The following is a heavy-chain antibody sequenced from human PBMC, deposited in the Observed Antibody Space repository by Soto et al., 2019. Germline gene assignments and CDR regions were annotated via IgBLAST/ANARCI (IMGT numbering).Heavy chain of an antibody. D-gene: IGHD3-10*01. V-gene: IGHV3-30*18. CDR1: GFTFSGYG. CDR2: ISYEGSNK. J-gene: IGHJ4*02. CDR3: AKDLLTPYGSGSYYPDY. Sequence: GGSVRLSCAASGFTFSGYGIHWVRQAPDKGLERVVAISYEGSNKYYADDRKGRFTISTDNSKNSLYLQMNSLRAEDTAVYYCAKDLLTPYGSGSYYPDYWGQGTLVTVS.